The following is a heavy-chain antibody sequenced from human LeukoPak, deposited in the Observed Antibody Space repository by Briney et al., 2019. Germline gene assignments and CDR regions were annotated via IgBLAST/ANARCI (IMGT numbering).Heavy chain of an antibody. CDR3: IRALIGATDY. D-gene: IGHD1-26*01. CDR1: GFTFSSSW. CDR2: MNSDGSIT. J-gene: IGHJ4*02. Sequence: GGSLRLSCAASGFTFSSSWMHWVRQAPGKGLVWVSRMNSDGSITNYADSVKGRFPISRDNAKNTLYLQMNSLRVEDTAVYYCIRALIGATDYWGQGTLVTVSS. V-gene: IGHV3-74*01.